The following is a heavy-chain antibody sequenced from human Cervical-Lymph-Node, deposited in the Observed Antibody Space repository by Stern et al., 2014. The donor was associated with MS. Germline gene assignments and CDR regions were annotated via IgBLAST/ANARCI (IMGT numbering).Heavy chain of an antibody. Sequence: VQLVESGGGVVQPGGSLRLSCAASGFNFSKYAMHWVRQAPGKGLEWVAVIWYDGSSTYYADAVKGRIIISRDNSKNTLYMQMNSLRAEDTAVYYCARDFRISVVPAGAFDFWGQGTMVTVSS. CDR2: IWYDGSST. J-gene: IGHJ3*01. CDR3: ARDFRISVVPAGAFDF. D-gene: IGHD6-19*01. CDR1: GFNFSKYA. V-gene: IGHV3-33*01.